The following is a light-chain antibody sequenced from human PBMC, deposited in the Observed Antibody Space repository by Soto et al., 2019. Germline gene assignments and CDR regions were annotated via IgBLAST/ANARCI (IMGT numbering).Light chain of an antibody. V-gene: IGKV1-39*01. CDR3: QQSYSSLHT. Sequence: DIQMTQSPSSLSASVGDRVTITCRASQSISVYLNWYQQKPGKAPKLLINAASSLASGVPSRFSGSGSETDFTLTISNLQPEDFATYYCQQSYSSLHTFGQGTKLEIK. CDR1: QSISVY. CDR2: AAS. J-gene: IGKJ2*01.